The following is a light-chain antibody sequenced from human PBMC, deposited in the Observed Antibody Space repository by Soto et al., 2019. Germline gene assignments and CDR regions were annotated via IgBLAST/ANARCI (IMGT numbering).Light chain of an antibody. CDR1: QDISTF. CDR3: QQAHSFPLT. V-gene: IGKV1-12*01. J-gene: IGKJ4*01. CDR2: GAS. Sequence: DIQMTQSPSSVSASVGDRVTFACRASQDISTFLAWYQQKPGKAPKLLIYGASNLESGVPSRFGGSGSGTDFSLTISSLQPEDFATYYCQQAHSFPLTFGGGTKVEIK.